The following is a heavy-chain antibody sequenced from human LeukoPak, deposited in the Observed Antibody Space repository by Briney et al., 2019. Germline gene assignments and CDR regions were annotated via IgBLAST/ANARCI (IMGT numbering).Heavy chain of an antibody. J-gene: IGHJ4*02. CDR1: GGAFSSYA. CDR2: IIPIFGTA. V-gene: IGHV1-69*13. CDR3: ARENPSEPGFDY. Sequence: GASVKVSCKASGGAFSSYAISWVRQAPGQGLEWMGGIIPIFGTANYAQKFQGRVTITADESTSTAYMELGSLRSEDTAVYYCARENPSEPGFDYWGQGTLVTVSS. D-gene: IGHD1-14*01.